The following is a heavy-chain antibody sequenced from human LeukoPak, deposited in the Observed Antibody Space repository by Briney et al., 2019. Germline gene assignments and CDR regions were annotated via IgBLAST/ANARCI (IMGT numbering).Heavy chain of an antibody. CDR2: ISGSGGST. J-gene: IGHJ4*02. V-gene: IGHV3-23*01. D-gene: IGHD3-22*01. CDR3: AKDRRYYDSSGYY. CDR1: GFTFSSYA. Sequence: GGSLRLSCAASGFTFSSYAMSWVRQAPGKGLEWVSAISGSGGSTYYADSVKGQFTISRDNSKNTLYLQMNSLRAEDTAVYYCAKDRRYYDSSGYYWGQGTLVTVSS.